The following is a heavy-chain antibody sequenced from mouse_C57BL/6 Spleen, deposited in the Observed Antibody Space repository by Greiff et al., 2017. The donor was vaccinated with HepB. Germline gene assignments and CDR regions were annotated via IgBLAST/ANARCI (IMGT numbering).Heavy chain of an antibody. CDR1: GFSFNTYA. V-gene: IGHV10-1*01. J-gene: IGHJ2*01. D-gene: IGHD2-4*01. CDR3: VRQGPLYDYDRAFDY. CDR2: IRSKSNNYAT. Sequence: EVKVVESGGGLVQPKGSLKLSCAASGFSFNTYAMNWVRQAPGKGLEWVARIRSKSNNYATYYADSVKDRFTISRDDSESMLYLQMNNLKTEDTAMYYCVRQGPLYDYDRAFDYWGQGTTLTVSS.